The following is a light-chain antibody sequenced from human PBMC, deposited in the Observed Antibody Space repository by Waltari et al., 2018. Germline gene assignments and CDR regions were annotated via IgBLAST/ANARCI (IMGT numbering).Light chain of an antibody. CDR1: SSTIGRNP. V-gene: IGLV1-44*01. Sequence: QSVLTQPPSASGTPGQRVAIPCTGSSSTIGRNPFHWYQQLPATAPKLLIYTNNQRPSGVPDRFSGSKSGTSASLAISGLQSEDEANYYCSAWDDSLNGVVFGGGTKLTVL. J-gene: IGLJ2*01. CDR2: TNN. CDR3: SAWDDSLNGVV.